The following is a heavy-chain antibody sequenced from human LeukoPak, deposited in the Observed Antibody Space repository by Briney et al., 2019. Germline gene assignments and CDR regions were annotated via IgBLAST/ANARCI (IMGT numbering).Heavy chain of an antibody. V-gene: IGHV3-30*03. CDR1: GFTSNRDC. CDR2: ISNDGRKQ. J-gene: IGHJ4*02. CDR3: ARKFCSGGSCYELDY. D-gene: IGHD2-15*01. Sequence: GGSLSLSCAASGFTSNRDCIHWVRQAPGKGLEWVAVISNDGRKQYYTDSVKGRFTISRDNSKNTLYLQMNGLRPEDTAVYYCARKFCSGGSCYELDYWGQGTLVTVSS.